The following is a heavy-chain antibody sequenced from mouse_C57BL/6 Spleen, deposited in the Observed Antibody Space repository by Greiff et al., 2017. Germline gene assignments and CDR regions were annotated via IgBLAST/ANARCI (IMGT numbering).Heavy chain of an antibody. J-gene: IGHJ1*03. CDR2: IYPGAGDT. CDR3: AREGYAGSSHWYFDV. D-gene: IGHD1-1*01. Sequence: VKLQQSGAELVKPGASVKISCKASGYAFSRYWMNWVKQRPGKGLEWIGQIYPGAGDTNYNGKFKGKATLTADKSSSTAYMQLSSLTSEDSAVYFCAREGYAGSSHWYFDVWGTGTTVTVAS. CDR1: GYAFSRYW. V-gene: IGHV1-80*01.